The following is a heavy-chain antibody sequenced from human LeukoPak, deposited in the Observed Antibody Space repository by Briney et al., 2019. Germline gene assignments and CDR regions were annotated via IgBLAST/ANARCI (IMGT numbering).Heavy chain of an antibody. J-gene: IGHJ3*02. V-gene: IGHV3-20*04. CDR3: ARKQSTWIQLWHAFDI. CDR2: INWNGGST. CDR1: GFTFDDYG. D-gene: IGHD5-18*01. Sequence: GGSLRLSCAASGFTFDDYGMSWVRQAPGKGLEWVSGINWNGGSTGYADSVKGRFTISRDNAKNSLYLQLNSLRAEDTALYYCARKQSTWIQLWHAFDIGGQGTMVTVSS.